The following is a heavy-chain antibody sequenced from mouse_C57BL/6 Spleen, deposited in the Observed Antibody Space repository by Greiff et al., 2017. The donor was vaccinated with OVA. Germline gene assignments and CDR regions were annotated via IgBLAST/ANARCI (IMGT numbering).Heavy chain of an antibody. Sequence: EVMLVESGGGLVKPGGSLKLSCAASGFTFSDYGMHWVRQAPEKGLEWVAYISSGSSTIYYADTVKGRFTISRDNAKNTLFLQMTSLRSEDTAMYYCARPYHDYDGYAMDYWGQGTSVTVSS. CDR1: GFTFSDYG. J-gene: IGHJ4*01. CDR3: ARPYHDYDGYAMDY. D-gene: IGHD2-4*01. CDR2: ISSGSSTI. V-gene: IGHV5-17*01.